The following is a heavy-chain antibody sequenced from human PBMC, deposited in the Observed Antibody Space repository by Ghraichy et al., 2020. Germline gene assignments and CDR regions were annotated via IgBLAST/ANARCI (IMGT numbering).Heavy chain of an antibody. CDR2: ISAYNGKT. V-gene: IGHV1-18*01. Sequence: ASVKVSCKASGYSFSSYGISWVRQAPGQGLEWMGWISAYNGKTNYTQKLQGRVTMTTDTSTNTAYMELRSLRSDDTAVYYCARDLHYYDSSGYPDPNYYYGMDVWGQGTTVTVSS. CDR1: GYSFSSYG. J-gene: IGHJ6*02. CDR3: ARDLHYYDSSGYPDPNYYYGMDV. D-gene: IGHD3-22*01.